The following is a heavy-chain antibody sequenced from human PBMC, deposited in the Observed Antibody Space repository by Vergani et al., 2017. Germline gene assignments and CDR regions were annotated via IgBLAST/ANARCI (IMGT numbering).Heavy chain of an antibody. CDR1: GGSLSSYY. CDR3: ARNPYWGGDCYSDAFDI. V-gene: IGHV4-59*01. CDR2: IYYSGST. Sequence: QVQLQESGPGLVKPSETLSLTCTVSGGSLSSYYWSWIRQPPGKGLEWIGYIYYSGSTNYNPSLKSRVTISVDTSKNQFSLKLSSVTAADTAVYYCARNPYWGGDCYSDAFDIWGQGTMVTVSS. D-gene: IGHD2-21*02. J-gene: IGHJ3*02.